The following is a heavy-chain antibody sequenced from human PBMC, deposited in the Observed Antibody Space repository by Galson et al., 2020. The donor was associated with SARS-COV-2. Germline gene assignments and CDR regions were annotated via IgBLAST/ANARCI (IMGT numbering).Heavy chain of an antibody. V-gene: IGHV4-59*01. J-gene: IGHJ2*01. CDR3: ARDSYYYDFWSGPNWYFDL. Sequence: SQTLSLTCTVSGGSISSYYWSWIRQPPGKGLEWIGYIYYSGSTNYNPSLKSRVTISVDTSKNQFSLKLSSVTAADTAVYYCARDSYYYDFWSGPNWYFDLWGRGTLVTVSS. D-gene: IGHD3-3*01. CDR1: GGSISSYY. CDR2: IYYSGST.